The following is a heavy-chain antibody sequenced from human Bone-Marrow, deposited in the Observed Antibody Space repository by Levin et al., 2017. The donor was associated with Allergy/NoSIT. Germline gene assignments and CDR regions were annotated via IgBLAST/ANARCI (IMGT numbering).Heavy chain of an antibody. CDR1: GYTFTDLY. CDR2: ISPQTGGT. V-gene: IGHV1-2*06. CDR3: ARIASSSWYSSFDY. D-gene: IGHD6-13*01. Sequence: ASVKVSCKAFGYTFTDLYIHWVRQAPGQGLEWMGRISPQTGGTNFALKFQDRVTMTRDTSINAVSMELSRLRSDDTALYYCARIASSSWYSSFDYWGQGTLVTVSS. J-gene: IGHJ4*02.